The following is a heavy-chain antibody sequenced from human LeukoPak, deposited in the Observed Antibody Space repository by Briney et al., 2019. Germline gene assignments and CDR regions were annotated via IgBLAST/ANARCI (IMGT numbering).Heavy chain of an antibody. D-gene: IGHD1-26*01. CDR1: GFTFRTYW. Sequence: GGSLRLSCAASGFTFRTYWMTWVRQAPGKGLEWVANIREDGTDIYYVNSVKGRFTISRDNAKNSMYLQMNSLRAEDSGLYYCTRDRSWSGYDYWGQGTLVTVSS. V-gene: IGHV3-7*03. CDR2: IREDGTDI. J-gene: IGHJ4*02. CDR3: TRDRSWSGYDY.